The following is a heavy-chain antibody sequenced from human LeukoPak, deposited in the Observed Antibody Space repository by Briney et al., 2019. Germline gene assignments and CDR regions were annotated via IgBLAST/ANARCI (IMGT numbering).Heavy chain of an antibody. CDR3: ARAYYYDSSGYYYHSWAFDY. V-gene: IGHV3-53*01. CDR1: GSTVSSNY. Sequence: GGSLRLSCAASGSTVSSNYMSWVRQAPGKGLEWVSVIYSGGSTYYADSVKGRFTISRDNSKNTLYLQMNSLRAEDTAVYYCARAYYYDSSGYYYHSWAFDYWGQGTLVTVSS. J-gene: IGHJ4*02. D-gene: IGHD3-22*01. CDR2: IYSGGST.